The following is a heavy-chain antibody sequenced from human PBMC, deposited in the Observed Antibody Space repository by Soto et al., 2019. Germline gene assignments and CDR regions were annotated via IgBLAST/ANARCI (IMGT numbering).Heavy chain of an antibody. CDR3: AKTYSSSSLVYYYYGMDV. V-gene: IGHV3-23*01. CDR1: GFTFSSYA. D-gene: IGHD6-6*01. Sequence: GSLRLSCAASGFTFSSYAMSWVRQAPGKGLEWVSAISGSGGSTYYADSVKGRFTISRDNSKNTLYLQMNSLRAEDTAVYYCAKTYSSSSLVYYYYGMDVGGQGTTVTVSS. CDR2: ISGSGGST. J-gene: IGHJ6*02.